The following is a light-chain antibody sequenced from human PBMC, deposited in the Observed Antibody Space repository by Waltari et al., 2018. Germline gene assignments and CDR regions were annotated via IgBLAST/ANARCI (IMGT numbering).Light chain of an antibody. CDR2: DIS. V-gene: IGKV3-20*01. CDR1: QSVRSNY. Sequence: EIVLTQSPGTLSLSPGERATLSCRASQSVRSNYLAWYQQKPGQAPSLLIYDISSRATGIPDRFSGSGSGTDFTLTISRLEPEDFAVYYCQQFGSSSWTFGQGTKVEIK. J-gene: IGKJ1*01. CDR3: QQFGSSSWT.